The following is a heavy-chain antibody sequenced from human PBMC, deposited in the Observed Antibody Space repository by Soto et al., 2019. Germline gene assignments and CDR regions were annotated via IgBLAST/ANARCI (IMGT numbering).Heavy chain of an antibody. Sequence: PGGSLRLSCEASGFSLTSHAMSWVRQAPGMGLEWVSAISRSGDSTYYGASVKGRFIVSRDNSKSIVYLQMKKLRVEDTAVYYCARDTPRHDFWSGYSDSWGQGTLVTVSS. CDR2: ISRSGDST. J-gene: IGHJ4*02. CDR1: GFSLTSHA. CDR3: ARDTPRHDFWSGYSDS. V-gene: IGHV3-23*01. D-gene: IGHD3-3*01.